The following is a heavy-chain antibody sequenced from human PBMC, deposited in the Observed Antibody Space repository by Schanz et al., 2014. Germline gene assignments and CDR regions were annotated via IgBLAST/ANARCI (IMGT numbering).Heavy chain of an antibody. D-gene: IGHD2-15*01. Sequence: QVQLVQSGTEVKKPGASVKVSCKASGYTFTNFYIHWVRQAPGQGLEWVGWINTASGNTRYSEAFQGRVTMTRDTSATTAYMELSSLTSEDTAVYYCARGRGCTGGSCYSWFDLWGQGSLVTVSS. CDR2: INTASGNT. J-gene: IGHJ5*02. CDR1: GYTFTNFY. V-gene: IGHV1-3*04. CDR3: ARGRGCTGGSCYSWFDL.